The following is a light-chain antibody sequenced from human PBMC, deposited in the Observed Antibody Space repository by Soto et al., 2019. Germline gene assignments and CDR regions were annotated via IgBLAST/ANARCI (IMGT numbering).Light chain of an antibody. V-gene: IGKV4-1*01. CDR1: QSVLYSSNNKNY. J-gene: IGKJ3*01. Sequence: DIVMTQSPDSLAVSLGERATINCKSSQSVLYSSNNKNYLAWYQQKPGQPPKLLIYWASTPESGVPDRISGSGSGTDFNLTISSLQAEDVAVYYCQQYYSSPFTFGPGTKVDIK. CDR2: WAS. CDR3: QQYYSSPFT.